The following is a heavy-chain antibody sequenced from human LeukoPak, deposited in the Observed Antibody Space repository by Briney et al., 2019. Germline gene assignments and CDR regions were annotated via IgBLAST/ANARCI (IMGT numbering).Heavy chain of an antibody. CDR3: ARGYSGSYSGWFDP. D-gene: IGHD1-26*01. Sequence: GASVKLSCKASGYTCTSYGISWGRQAPGQGLEWMEWISAYNGNTNYAQKLQGRVTMTTDTSTSTAYMELRSLRSDDTAVYYCARGYSGSYSGWFDPWGEGTVVTVSS. CDR2: ISAYNGNT. V-gene: IGHV1-18*01. CDR1: GYTCTSYG. J-gene: IGHJ5*02.